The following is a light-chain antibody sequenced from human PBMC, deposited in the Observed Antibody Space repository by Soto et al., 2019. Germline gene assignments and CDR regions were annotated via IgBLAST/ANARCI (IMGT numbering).Light chain of an antibody. Sequence: EVVLTQSPATLSLSPGERATLSCTASQSVTTYLAWYQQKPGQAPRLLIYDASTRATGIPARFSGSGSGTGSTLTISSLEPEDFAVYYCQQRSNWPPGVTFGPGTKVDIK. CDR1: QSVTTY. CDR2: DAS. CDR3: QQRSNWPPGVT. J-gene: IGKJ3*01. V-gene: IGKV3-11*01.